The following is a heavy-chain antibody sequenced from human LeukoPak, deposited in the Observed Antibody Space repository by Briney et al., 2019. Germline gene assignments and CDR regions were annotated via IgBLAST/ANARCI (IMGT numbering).Heavy chain of an antibody. CDR2: IYPGDSET. J-gene: IGHJ4*01. Sequence: GESLKISCKGSGYSFTTYSIAWVRQMPGKGLEWMGIIYPGDSETRCSPSFQGQVTISADKSISTAYLQWSSLKASDTAMYYCARQEYGGIDYWGHGTLVTVSS. CDR1: GYSFTTYS. V-gene: IGHV5-51*01. CDR3: ARQEYGGIDY. D-gene: IGHD4-23*01.